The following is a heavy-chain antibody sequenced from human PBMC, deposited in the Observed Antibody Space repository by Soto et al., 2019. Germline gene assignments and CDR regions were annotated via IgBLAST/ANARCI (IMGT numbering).Heavy chain of an antibody. V-gene: IGHV3-23*01. CDR3: AKVRRDDSSGSPYYGMDV. J-gene: IGHJ6*02. CDR2: ISGSGGST. CDR1: GFTFSSYA. Sequence: GGSLRLSCATSGFTFSSYAMSWVRQAPGKGLEWVSAISGSGGSTYYADSVKGRFTISRDNSKNTLYLQMNSLRAEDTAVYYCAKVRRDDSSGSPYYGMDVWGQGTTVTVSS. D-gene: IGHD3-22*01.